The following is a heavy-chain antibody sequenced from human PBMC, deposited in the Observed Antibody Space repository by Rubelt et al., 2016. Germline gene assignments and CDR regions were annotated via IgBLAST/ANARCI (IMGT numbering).Heavy chain of an antibody. V-gene: IGHV1-18*01. Sequence: QDRLVQSGGEVKKPGASVKVSCKASGYNFANYGLSWVRQAPGQGLEWMGLISAYNFNTDYAQKFQSRISMTTDTSERTAYMELRRLRPEDRAFYCGAGGSGHRGPLDYWGQGTLVTVSS. J-gene: IGHJ4*02. CDR1: GYNFANYG. CDR3: AGGSGHRGPLDY. CDR2: ISAYNFNT. D-gene: IGHD2-15*01.